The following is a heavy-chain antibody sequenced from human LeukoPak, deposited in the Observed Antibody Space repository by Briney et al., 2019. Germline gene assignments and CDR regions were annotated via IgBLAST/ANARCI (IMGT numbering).Heavy chain of an antibody. CDR3: ARDAGYGYWVVDY. CDR1: GFTFSSSW. CDR2: IKEDGTAK. D-gene: IGHD5-18*01. Sequence: GGSLRLSCAASGFTFSSSWMAWVRQAPGKGLEWVGNIKEDGTAKNYVVSVRGRFTISRDNAKNSLYLQMNSLRAEDTAVYYCARDAGYGYWVVDYWGQGTLVTVSS. J-gene: IGHJ4*02. V-gene: IGHV3-7*01.